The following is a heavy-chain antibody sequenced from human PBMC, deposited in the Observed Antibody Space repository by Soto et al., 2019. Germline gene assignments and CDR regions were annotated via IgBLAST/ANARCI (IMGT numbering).Heavy chain of an antibody. CDR3: ATFPTTPDWSLDL. CDR2: VDPRDSYA. V-gene: IGHV5-10-1*01. D-gene: IGHD5-12*01. J-gene: IGHJ2*01. Sequence: GESLKISCHASGYTFTTRFIMWVRQMPGKGLEWLGSVDPRDSYADYSPSFQGHVTMSTEKSKTTAYLHWGSLKASDTATYYCATFPTTPDWSLDLWGPGTVVTVSS. CDR1: GYTFTTRF.